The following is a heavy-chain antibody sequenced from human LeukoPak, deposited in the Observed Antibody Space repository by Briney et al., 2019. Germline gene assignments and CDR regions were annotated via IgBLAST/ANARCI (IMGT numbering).Heavy chain of an antibody. V-gene: IGHV3-30*03. CDR1: GFTFDSYG. CDR3: ARDNDGAAAGSFDY. D-gene: IGHD6-13*01. J-gene: IGHJ4*02. Sequence: PGRSLRLSCAASGFTFDSYGMHWVRQAPGKGLEWVAVISYDGSNKYYADSVKGRFTISRDNSKNTLYLQMNSLRAEDTAVYYCARDNDGAAAGSFDYWGQGTLVTVSS. CDR2: ISYDGSNK.